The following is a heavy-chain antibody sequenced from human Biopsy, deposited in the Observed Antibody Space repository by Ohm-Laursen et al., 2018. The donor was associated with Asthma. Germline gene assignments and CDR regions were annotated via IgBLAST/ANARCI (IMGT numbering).Heavy chain of an antibody. CDR1: GGSINIGDHY. Sequence: TLSLTCTVSGGSINIGDHYWSWIRQHPVKGLEWIGHIYYSGSTYYNPSLKGRVSISLDTSKNQFSLSLTSVTAADTAVYYCARTTYGHDGFDPWGQGTLVTVSS. V-gene: IGHV4-31*03. CDR2: IYYSGST. D-gene: IGHD4-17*01. CDR3: ARTTYGHDGFDP. J-gene: IGHJ5*02.